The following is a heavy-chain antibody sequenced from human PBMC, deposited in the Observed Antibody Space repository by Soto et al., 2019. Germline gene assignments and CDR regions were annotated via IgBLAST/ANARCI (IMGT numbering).Heavy chain of an antibody. CDR3: AKCRAQNWNFDY. CDR1: GFTFSSYA. J-gene: IGHJ4*02. D-gene: IGHD1-1*01. Sequence: EVQLLESGGGSVQPGGSLRLSCAASGFTFSSYAFHWVRRPPGKGLEWVSSISGSGGTAYYADSVNGRFSISRDSLLNTLCPQMNSLRAEDTAVYYCAKCRAQNWNFDYLGQRTLVTVS. V-gene: IGHV3-23*01. CDR2: ISGSGGTA.